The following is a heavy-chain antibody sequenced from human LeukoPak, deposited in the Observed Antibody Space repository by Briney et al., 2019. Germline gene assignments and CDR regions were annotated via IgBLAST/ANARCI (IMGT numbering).Heavy chain of an antibody. J-gene: IGHJ3*02. V-gene: IGHV3-30-3*01. D-gene: IGHD2-21*02. CDR2: ISSDGSDK. CDR1: GFTFSYYA. CDR3: AREGTARDAFDI. Sequence: PGGSLRLSCAASGFTFSYYAMHWVRQAPGKGLEWVAFISSDGSDKYYADSMKGRFTISRDNSKNTLYLQMTSLRGEDTAMYYCAREGTARDAFDIWGQVTMVTVSS.